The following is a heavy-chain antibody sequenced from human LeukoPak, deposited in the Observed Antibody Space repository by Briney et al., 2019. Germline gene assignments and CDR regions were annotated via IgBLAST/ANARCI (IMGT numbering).Heavy chain of an antibody. V-gene: IGHV3-7*01. D-gene: IGHD1-26*01. CDR1: GFTFSSYW. Sequence: GGSLRLSCAASGFTFSSYWMSWVRQAPGKGLEWVANIKQDGSEKYYVDSVKGRFTISRDNAKNSLYLQMNSLRAEDTAVYYCASLLSGSNKINDYWGQGTLVTVSS. CDR2: IKQDGSEK. CDR3: ASLLSGSNKINDY. J-gene: IGHJ4*02.